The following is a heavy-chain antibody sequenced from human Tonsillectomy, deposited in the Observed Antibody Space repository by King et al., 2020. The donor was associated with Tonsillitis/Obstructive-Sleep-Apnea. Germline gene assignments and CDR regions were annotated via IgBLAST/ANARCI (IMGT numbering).Heavy chain of an antibody. CDR1: GYSFTSYW. D-gene: IGHD2-21*01. J-gene: IGHJ3*02. CDR3: ARQDWAYCRGDCLHAFDI. CDR2: IYPGDSDT. V-gene: IGHV5-51*01. Sequence: QLVQSGAEVKKPGESLKISCKGSGYSFTSYWIGWGRQMPGKGLEWMGIIYPGDSDTRYSPSFQGQVTISAAKSICTAYLQGSSLKASDTAMYYCARQDWAYCRGDCLHAFDIWGQGTMVTVSS.